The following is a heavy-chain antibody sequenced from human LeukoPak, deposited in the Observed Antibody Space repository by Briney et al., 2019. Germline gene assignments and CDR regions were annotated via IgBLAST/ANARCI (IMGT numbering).Heavy chain of an antibody. D-gene: IGHD3-9*01. Sequence: PSETLSLTCTVSGGSISSYYWSWIRQPPGKGLEWIGYIYYSGSTNYNPSLKSRVTISVDTSKNQFSLKLSSVTAADTAVYYCARKTVDYDILTGYYYRGYFDYWGQGTLVTVSS. J-gene: IGHJ4*02. V-gene: IGHV4-59*01. CDR3: ARKTVDYDILTGYYYRGYFDY. CDR2: IYYSGST. CDR1: GGSISSYY.